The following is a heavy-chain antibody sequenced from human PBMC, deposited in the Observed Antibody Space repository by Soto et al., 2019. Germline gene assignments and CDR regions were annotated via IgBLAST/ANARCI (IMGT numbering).Heavy chain of an antibody. V-gene: IGHV3-74*01. J-gene: IGHJ4*02. D-gene: IGHD2-8*01. CDR1: GFTFSKYW. Sequence: EVQLVEPGGGLVQPGKALRLSCAASGFTFSKYWIHWVRQAPGKGPVWVSYISSDGTTTDYADSVKGRFTISRDNAKNTLYLQMDSLRAEDTAVYYCAIQDCTNDVCLEAAVTVGGALEYWGQGAQVTVSS. CDR3: AIQDCTNDVCLEAAVTVGGALEY. CDR2: ISSDGTTT.